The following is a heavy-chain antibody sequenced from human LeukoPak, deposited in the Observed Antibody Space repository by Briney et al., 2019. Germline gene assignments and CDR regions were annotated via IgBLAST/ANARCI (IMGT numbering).Heavy chain of an antibody. CDR2: IRNDGFYK. Sequence: PGGSLRLSCGTSGFTFSDHVMHWVRQAPGKGLEWLAFIRNDGFYKYYSESGKGRFIISRDNSKNTLFLQMNSLRPDDTALYYCARAVAGSAFDHWGQGTLVAVSS. D-gene: IGHD4-23*01. V-gene: IGHV3-30*02. CDR1: GFTFSDHV. J-gene: IGHJ4*02. CDR3: ARAVAGSAFDH.